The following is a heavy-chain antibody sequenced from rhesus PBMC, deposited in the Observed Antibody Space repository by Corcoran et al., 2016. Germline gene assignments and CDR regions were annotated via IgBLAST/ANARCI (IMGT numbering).Heavy chain of an antibody. CDR3: AREGGSSGWYN. CDR2: IYGRGGST. J-gene: IGHJ4*01. CDR1: CGSISSNY. V-gene: IGHV4S11*01. D-gene: IGHD6-31*01. Sequence: QVQLQESGPGLVKPLETLSLPCAVSCGSISSNYWSWIRPPPGKGLEGIGYIYGRGGSTTSTPSLTSRVTRSVDKSKNQFSLKLSAGTAADTAVYYCAREGGSSGWYNWGQGVLVTVSS.